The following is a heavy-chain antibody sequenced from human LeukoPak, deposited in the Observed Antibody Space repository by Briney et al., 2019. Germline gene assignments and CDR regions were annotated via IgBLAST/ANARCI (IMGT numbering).Heavy chain of an antibody. J-gene: IGHJ4*02. CDR1: GFTFSSYW. CDR3: AKEELVRLGGLDS. CDR2: ITWDGGTT. V-gene: IGHV3-43*01. Sequence: PGGSLRLSCAASGFTFSSYWMSWVRQAPGKGLEWVSLITWDGGTTYYTDSVKGRFTISRDNSKNSLYLQMNTLRTEDTALYYCAKEELVRLGGLDSWGQGTLVTVSS. D-gene: IGHD6-6*01.